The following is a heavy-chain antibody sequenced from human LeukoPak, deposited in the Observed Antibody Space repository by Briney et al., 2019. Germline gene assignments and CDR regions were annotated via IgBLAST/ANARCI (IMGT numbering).Heavy chain of an antibody. CDR1: GFTFSSYW. Sequence: PGGSLRLSCAASGFTFSSYWMSWIRQPPGKGLEWIGEINHSGGTNYNPSLKSRVTISVDTSKNQFSLKLSSVTAADTAVYYCARGGIAAAGDYWGQGTLVTVSS. V-gene: IGHV4-34*01. CDR3: ARGGIAAAGDY. J-gene: IGHJ4*02. CDR2: INHSGGT. D-gene: IGHD6-13*01.